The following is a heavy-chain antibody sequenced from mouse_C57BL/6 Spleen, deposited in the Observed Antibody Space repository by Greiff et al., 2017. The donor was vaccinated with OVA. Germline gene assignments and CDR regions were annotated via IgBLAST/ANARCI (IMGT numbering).Heavy chain of an antibody. V-gene: IGHV1-12*01. D-gene: IGHD1-1*01. CDR3: ARDYYGSSYHFDY. J-gene: IGHJ2*01. Sequence: LQQSGAELVRPGASVKMSCKASGYTFTSYNMHWVKQTPRQGLEWIGAIYPGNGDTSYNQKFKGKATLTVDQSSSTAYMQLSSLTSEDSAVYFGARDYYGSSYHFDYWGQGTTLTVSS. CDR1: GYTFTSYN. CDR2: IYPGNGDT.